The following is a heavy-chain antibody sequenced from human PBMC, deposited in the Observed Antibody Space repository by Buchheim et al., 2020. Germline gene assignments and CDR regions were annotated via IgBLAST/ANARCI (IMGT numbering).Heavy chain of an antibody. CDR1: GYTLTELS. CDR3: AIASPWEPRYYYYYGMDV. D-gene: IGHD1-26*01. J-gene: IGHJ6*02. CDR2: FDPEDGET. Sequence: QVQLVQSGAEVKKPGASVKVSCKVSGYTLTELSMHWVRQAPGKGLEWMGGFDPEDGETIYAQKFQGRVTMTADTSTDTAYMELSSLRSEDTAVYYCAIASPWEPRYYYYYGMDVWGQGTT. V-gene: IGHV1-24*01.